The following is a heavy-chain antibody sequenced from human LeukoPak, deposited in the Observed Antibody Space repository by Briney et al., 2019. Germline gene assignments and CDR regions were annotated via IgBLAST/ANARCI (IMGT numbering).Heavy chain of an antibody. J-gene: IGHJ6*03. V-gene: IGHV4-4*08. Sequence: SETLSLTCPVSGGSISTYYWSWIRQPPGEGLEWIGYIYTSGSTNYNPSLKSRVTMSVGTSKNQFSLKLSSVTAADTAVYYCAREITMVRGVIILYYYYYMDVWGKGTTVTISS. CDR1: GGSISTYY. CDR3: AREITMVRGVIILYYYYYMDV. CDR2: IYTSGST. D-gene: IGHD3-10*01.